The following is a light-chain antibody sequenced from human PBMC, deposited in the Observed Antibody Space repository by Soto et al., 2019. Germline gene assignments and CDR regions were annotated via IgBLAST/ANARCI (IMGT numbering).Light chain of an antibody. CDR3: SSYTSSSSVV. Sequence: QSALTQPASVSGSPGQSITISCTGTSSDVGGYNYVSWYQQYPGKAPKVMIYEVSKRPSGVSYRFSGSKSGNTASLTISGLQAEDEGDYYCSSYTSSSSVVFGGGTQLTVL. CDR1: SSDVGGYNY. V-gene: IGLV2-14*01. CDR2: EVS. J-gene: IGLJ2*01.